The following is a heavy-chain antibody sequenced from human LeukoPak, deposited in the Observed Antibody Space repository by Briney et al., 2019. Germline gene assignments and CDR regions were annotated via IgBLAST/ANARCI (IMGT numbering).Heavy chain of an antibody. CDR3: ASGSGWVFNN. D-gene: IGHD6-19*01. CDR2: IKQDGSEK. V-gene: IGHV3-7*01. CDR1: GFPFSSHW. J-gene: IGHJ4*02. Sequence: GGSLRLSCAASGFPFSSHWLSWFRQSPGKGLEWVANIKQDGSEKYYVDSVKGRFTISRDNAKNSQYLQMNSLRAEDTAAYYCASGSGWVFNNWGQGTLVTVSS.